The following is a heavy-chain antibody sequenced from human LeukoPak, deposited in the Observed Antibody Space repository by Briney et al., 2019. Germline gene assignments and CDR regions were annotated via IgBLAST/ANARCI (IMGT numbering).Heavy chain of an antibody. CDR3: ARSAIERGLLDY. J-gene: IGHJ4*02. Sequence: SVKVSCKASGGTFSSYAISWVRRAPGQGLEWMGGIIPIFGTANYAQKFQGRVTITADESTSTAYMELSSLRSEDTAVYYCARSAIERGLLDYWGQGTLVTVS. V-gene: IGHV1-69*13. D-gene: IGHD2-21*01. CDR2: IIPIFGTA. CDR1: GGTFSSYA.